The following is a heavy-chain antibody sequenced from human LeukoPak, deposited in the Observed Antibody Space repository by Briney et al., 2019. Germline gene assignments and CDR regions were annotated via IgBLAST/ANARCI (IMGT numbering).Heavy chain of an antibody. CDR2: IIPIFGTA. J-gene: IGHJ4*02. V-gene: IGHV1-69*06. Sequence: SVKVSCKASGGTFSSYAISWVRQAPGQGLEWMGGIIPIFGTAIYAQKFQGRVTMTEDTSTDTAYMELSSLRSEDTAVYYCATHQMATMGYWGQGTLVTVSS. D-gene: IGHD5-24*01. CDR3: ATHQMATMGY. CDR1: GGTFSSYA.